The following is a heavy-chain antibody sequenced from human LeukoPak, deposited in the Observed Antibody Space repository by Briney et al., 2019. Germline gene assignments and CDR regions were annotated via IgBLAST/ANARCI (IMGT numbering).Heavy chain of an antibody. CDR2: INPNSGGT. D-gene: IGHD3-10*01. J-gene: IGHJ4*02. Sequence: ASVKVSCKASGYIFTGYYIHWVRQAPGQGLEWMGWINPNSGGTNYAQKFQGRVTMTRDTSISTAYMELSRLRSDDTAVYYCARTTMVRGVIITGDYWGQGTLVTVSS. CDR1: GYIFTGYY. V-gene: IGHV1-2*02. CDR3: ARTTMVRGVIITGDY.